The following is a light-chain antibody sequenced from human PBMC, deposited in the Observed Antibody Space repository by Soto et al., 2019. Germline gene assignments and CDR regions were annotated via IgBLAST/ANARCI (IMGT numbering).Light chain of an antibody. Sequence: EIVLTQSPATLSLSPGVRATLSCRASQSVNIYLAWYQQKPGQAPRLLIYDASNRATGIPARFSGSGSGTGFTLTISSLEPEDIAVYYCQQRSNWRVTFGGGTKVDIK. CDR2: DAS. CDR1: QSVNIY. V-gene: IGKV3-11*01. CDR3: QQRSNWRVT. J-gene: IGKJ4*01.